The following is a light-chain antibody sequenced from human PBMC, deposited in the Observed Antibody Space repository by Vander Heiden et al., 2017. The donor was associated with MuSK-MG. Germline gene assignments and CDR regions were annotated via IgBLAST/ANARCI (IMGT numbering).Light chain of an antibody. Sequence: SYELTQPLSVSVALGQTARITCGGDKIESKNVHWYQQKPGQAPVLVMYRDSYRPSGIPERFSGSNSGNTATLTISIAQAGDEADYFCQVWDSSTGVFGGGTKLTVL. J-gene: IGLJ3*02. V-gene: IGLV3-9*01. CDR3: QVWDSSTGV. CDR2: RDS. CDR1: KIESKN.